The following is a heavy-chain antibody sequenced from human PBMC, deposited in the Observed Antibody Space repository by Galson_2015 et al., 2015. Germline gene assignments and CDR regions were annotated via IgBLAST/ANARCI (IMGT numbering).Heavy chain of an antibody. D-gene: IGHD6-6*01. CDR1: GFTVSNSY. CDR3: AFYSSSSREYYYYYGMDV. Sequence: SLRLSCAASGFTVSNSYMSWVRQAPGKGLEWVSIIYNAGATYYADSVKGRFTISSDNSKNTLYLQMNSLRPEDTAVYYCAFYSSSSREYYYYYGMDVWGQGTTVTVSS. V-gene: IGHV3-53*01. CDR2: IYNAGAT. J-gene: IGHJ6*02.